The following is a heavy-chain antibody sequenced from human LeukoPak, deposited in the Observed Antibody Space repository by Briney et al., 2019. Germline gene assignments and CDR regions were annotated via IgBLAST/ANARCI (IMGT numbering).Heavy chain of an antibody. J-gene: IGHJ4*02. V-gene: IGHV1-18*01. CDR2: ISAYNGNT. D-gene: IGHD2-21*02. CDR3: AKLPVVLPAPGCCFDY. Sequence: ASVKVSCKASGYTFTSYGINWVRQAPGQGLEWMGWISAYNGNTDYAQKLQGRVTMTTDTSTSTAYMELRSLRSDDTAVYYCAKLPVVLPAPGCCFDYWGQGTLVTVSS. CDR1: GYTFTSYG.